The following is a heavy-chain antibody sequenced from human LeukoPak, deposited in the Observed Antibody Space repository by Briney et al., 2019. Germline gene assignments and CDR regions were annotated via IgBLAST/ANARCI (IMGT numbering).Heavy chain of an antibody. CDR3: AREDIAVAGTRYYFDY. CDR2: INPSGGST. D-gene: IGHD6-19*01. CDR1: GYTFTSYY. V-gene: IGHV1-46*01. Sequence: ASVKVSCKASGYTFTSYYMHWVRQAPGQGLEWMGIINPSGGSTGYAQKFQGRVTMTRDMSTSTVYMELSSLRSEDTAVYYCAREDIAVAGTRYYFDYWGQGALVTVSS. J-gene: IGHJ4*02.